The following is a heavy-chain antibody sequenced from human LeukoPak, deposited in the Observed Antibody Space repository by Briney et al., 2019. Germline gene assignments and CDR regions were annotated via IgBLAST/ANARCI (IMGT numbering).Heavy chain of an antibody. CDR3: ARAGGGSLDY. Sequence: SETLSLTCTVSGGSISSSSYYWGWIRQPPGKGLEWIGSIYYSGSTYYNPSLKSRVTISVDTSKNQFSLKLSSVTAADTAVYYCARAGGGSLDYWGQGTLVTVSS. V-gene: IGHV4-39*07. J-gene: IGHJ4*02. CDR2: IYYSGST. D-gene: IGHD1-26*01. CDR1: GGSISSSSYY.